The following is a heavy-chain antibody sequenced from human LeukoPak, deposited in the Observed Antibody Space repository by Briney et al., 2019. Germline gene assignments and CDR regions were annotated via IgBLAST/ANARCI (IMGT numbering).Heavy chain of an antibody. CDR1: GFMFSNFA. Sequence: PGGSLRLSCAASGFMFSNFAMSWVRQAPGKGLEWVSTIYYSGGNTYSADSVKGRFTISRDNAKNTLYLQMNSLRAEDTGVYYCAKDQGQAVVPRRFDYWGQGTLVTVSS. D-gene: IGHD2-2*01. J-gene: IGHJ4*02. CDR3: AKDQGQAVVPRRFDY. V-gene: IGHV3-23*01. CDR2: IYYSGGNT.